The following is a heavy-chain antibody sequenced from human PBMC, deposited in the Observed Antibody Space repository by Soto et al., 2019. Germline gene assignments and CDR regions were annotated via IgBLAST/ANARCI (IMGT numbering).Heavy chain of an antibody. CDR2: ISYDGSNK. J-gene: IGHJ3*02. Sequence: GGSLRLSCAASGFTFSSYGMHWVRQAPGKGLEWVAVISYDGSNKYYADSVKGRFTISRDNSKNTLYLQMNSLRAEDTAVYYCAKIPNGLGHAFDIWGQGTMVTVSS. CDR1: GFTFSSYG. V-gene: IGHV3-30*18. D-gene: IGHD7-27*01. CDR3: AKIPNGLGHAFDI.